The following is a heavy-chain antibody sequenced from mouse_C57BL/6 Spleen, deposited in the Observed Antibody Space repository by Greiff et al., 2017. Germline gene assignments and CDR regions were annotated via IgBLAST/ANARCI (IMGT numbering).Heavy chain of an antibody. CDR1: GYSITSGYY. Sequence: DVKLLESGPGLVKPSQSLSLTCSVTGYSITSGYYWNWIRQFPGNKLEWMGYISYDGSNNYNPSLKNRISITRDTSKNQFFLKLNSVTTEDTATYYCARGDGYYDFDYWGQGTTLTVSS. D-gene: IGHD2-3*01. CDR2: ISYDGSN. CDR3: ARGDGYYDFDY. V-gene: IGHV3-6*01. J-gene: IGHJ2*01.